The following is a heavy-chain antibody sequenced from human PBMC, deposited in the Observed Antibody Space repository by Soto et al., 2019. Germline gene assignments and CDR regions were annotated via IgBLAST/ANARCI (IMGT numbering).Heavy chain of an antibody. CDR3: TTEVLRFLEWLPRPDYYGMDV. CDR2: IKSKTDGGTT. Sequence: PGGSLRLSCAASGFTFSNAWMNWVRQAPGKGLEWVGRIKSKTDGGTTDYAAPVKGRFTISRDDSKNTLYLQMNSLKTEDTAVYYCTTEVLRFLEWLPRPDYYGMDVWGQGTTVTVSS. J-gene: IGHJ6*02. V-gene: IGHV3-15*07. CDR1: GFTFSNAW. D-gene: IGHD3-3*01.